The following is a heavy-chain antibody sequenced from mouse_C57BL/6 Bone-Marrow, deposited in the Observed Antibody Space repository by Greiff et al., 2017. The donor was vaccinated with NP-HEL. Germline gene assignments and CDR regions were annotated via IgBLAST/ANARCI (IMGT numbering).Heavy chain of an antibody. J-gene: IGHJ4*01. CDR3: ARGNYGSSFPYAMDY. D-gene: IGHD1-1*01. Sequence: QVQLQQSGPELVKPGASVKLSCKASGYTFTSYDINWVKQRPGQGLEWIGWIYPRDGSTKYNEKFKGKATLTVDPSSSTAYMELHSLTSEDSAVYFCARGNYGSSFPYAMDYWGQGTSVTVSS. CDR1: GYTFTSYD. CDR2: IYPRDGST. V-gene: IGHV1-85*01.